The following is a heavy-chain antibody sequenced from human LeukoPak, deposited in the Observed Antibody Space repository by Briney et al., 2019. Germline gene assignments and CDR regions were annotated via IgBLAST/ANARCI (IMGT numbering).Heavy chain of an antibody. CDR2: ISYDGSNK. J-gene: IGHJ4*02. D-gene: IGHD3-9*01. CDR1: GITFSSYA. Sequence: GRSLRLSCAASGITFSSYAMHWVRQAPGKGLEWVAVISYDGSNKYYADSVKGRFTISRDNSKNMLYLQMNSLRAEDTAVYFCARDARYYDILTGYPLFDSWGQGTLVTVSS. CDR3: ARDARYYDILTGYPLFDS. V-gene: IGHV3-30-3*01.